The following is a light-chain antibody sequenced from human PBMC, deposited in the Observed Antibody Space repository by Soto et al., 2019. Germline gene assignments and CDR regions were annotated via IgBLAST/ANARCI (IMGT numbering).Light chain of an antibody. CDR2: KAS. CDR1: QSISSW. J-gene: IGKJ5*01. V-gene: IGKV1-5*03. Sequence: DIQMTQSPSNLYASVGDRVTITCRASQSISSWLAWYQQKPGKAPMLLIYKASSLESGVPSRFSGSGSGTDFTLTINSLQPEDFATYYCQQAASFPITFGQGTRLEIK. CDR3: QQAASFPIT.